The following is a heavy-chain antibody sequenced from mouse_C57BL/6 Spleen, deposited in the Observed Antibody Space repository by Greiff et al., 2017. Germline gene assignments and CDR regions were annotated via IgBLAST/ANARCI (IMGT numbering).Heavy chain of an antibody. Sequence: EVQLVESGGDLVKPGGSLKLSCAASGFTFSSYGMSWVRQTPDKRLEWVATISSGGSYTYYPDSVKGRFTISRDNAKNTLYLQMSSLKSEDTAMYYCARLYGSSPRYFDVWGTGTTVTVSS. V-gene: IGHV5-6*01. CDR2: ISSGGSYT. CDR3: ARLYGSSPRYFDV. J-gene: IGHJ1*03. CDR1: GFTFSSYG. D-gene: IGHD1-1*01.